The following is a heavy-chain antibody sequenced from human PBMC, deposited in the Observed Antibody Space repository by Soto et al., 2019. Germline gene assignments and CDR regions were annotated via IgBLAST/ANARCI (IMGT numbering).Heavy chain of an antibody. J-gene: IGHJ4*02. V-gene: IGHV4-59*01. CDR2: IYYSGST. CDR1: GGSISSYY. D-gene: IGHD5-12*01. Sequence: QVQLQESGPGLVKPSETLSLTCTVSGGSISSYYWRWIRQPPGKGLEWIGYIYYSGSTNYNPSLKGRVTISVDTSKNQFSLKLSSVTAADTAVDYCATYSGYDHTFDYGVQGTLVTVSS. CDR3: ATYSGYDHTFDY.